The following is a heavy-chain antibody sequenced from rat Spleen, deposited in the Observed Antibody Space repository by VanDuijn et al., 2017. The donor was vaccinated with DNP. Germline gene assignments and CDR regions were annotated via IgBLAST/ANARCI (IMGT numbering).Heavy chain of an antibody. CDR2: ISYDGSET. Sequence: EVQLVESDGGSVQPGRSLKVSCAASGFTFSDYYMAWVRLAPKKGLEWVATISYDGSETYYRNSVKGRFTISRDNARSTLYLQMDSLRSEDTAAYYCAGRPPPTRGPFDYWGQGVTVTVSS. V-gene: IGHV5-7*01. D-gene: IGHD1-4*01. CDR1: GFTFSDYY. J-gene: IGHJ2*01. CDR3: AGRPPPTRGPFDY.